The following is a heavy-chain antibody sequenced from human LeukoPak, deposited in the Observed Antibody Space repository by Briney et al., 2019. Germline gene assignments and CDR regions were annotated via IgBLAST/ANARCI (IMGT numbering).Heavy chain of an antibody. Sequence: PGGSLRLSCAASGFAFSSYSMNWVRQAPGKGLEWVSGISGSGGYSYYADSVKGRFTISRDNSKNTVYLQMNSLRAEDTAIYYCAKSLAGYAGVDYWGQGTLVTVSS. CDR3: AKSLAGYAGVDY. CDR1: GFAFSSYS. CDR2: ISGSGGYS. J-gene: IGHJ4*02. V-gene: IGHV3-23*01. D-gene: IGHD6-19*01.